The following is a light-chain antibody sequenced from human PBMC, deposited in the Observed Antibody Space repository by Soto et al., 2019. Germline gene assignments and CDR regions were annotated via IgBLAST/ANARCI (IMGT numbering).Light chain of an antibody. CDR2: DVS. Sequence: QSALTQPASVSGSPGHSITISCTGTSSDVGAYNYVSWYQQRPGKAPRLMIYDVSNRPSGVSNRFSGSKSDNTASLTISGLQAEDEADYYCSSYTSSNTRVLGTGTKLTVL. CDR3: SSYTSSNTRV. V-gene: IGLV2-14*01. J-gene: IGLJ1*01. CDR1: SSDVGAYNY.